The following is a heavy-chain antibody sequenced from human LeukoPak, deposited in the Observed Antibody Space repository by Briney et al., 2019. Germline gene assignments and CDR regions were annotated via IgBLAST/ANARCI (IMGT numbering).Heavy chain of an antibody. J-gene: IGHJ4*02. Sequence: SETLSLTCAVYGGSFSGYYWSWIRQPPGKGLEWIGEINHSGSTNYNPSLKSRVTISVDTSKNQFSLKLSSVTAADTAVYYCARGRGGQIDYWGQGTLVTVSS. CDR2: INHSGST. D-gene: IGHD2-15*01. V-gene: IGHV4-34*01. CDR1: GGSFSGYY. CDR3: ARGRGGQIDY.